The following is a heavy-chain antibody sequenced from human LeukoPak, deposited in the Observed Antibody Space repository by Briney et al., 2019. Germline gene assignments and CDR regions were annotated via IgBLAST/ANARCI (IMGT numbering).Heavy chain of an antibody. CDR3: TRGIAVAEFDY. Sequence: PGGSLRLSCAASGFTFSGSAMHWVRQASGKGLEWVGRIRSKANSYATAYAASVKGRFTISRDDSKNTAYLQMNSLKTEDTAVYYCTRGIAVAEFDYWGQGTLVTVSS. CDR2: IRSKANSYAT. V-gene: IGHV3-73*01. J-gene: IGHJ4*02. D-gene: IGHD6-19*01. CDR1: GFTFSGSA.